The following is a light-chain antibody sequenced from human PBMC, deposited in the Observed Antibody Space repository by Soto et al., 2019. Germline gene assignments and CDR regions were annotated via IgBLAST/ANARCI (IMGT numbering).Light chain of an antibody. CDR2: DVS. CDR3: SSYTSSSTPYV. Sequence: QSALTQPASVSGXPXXXXTXSCTXTSXXVGGYNYVSWYQQHPGKAPKLMIYDVSNRPSGVSNRFSGSKSGNTASLTISGLQAEDEADYYCSSYTSSSTPYVFGTGTKLTVL. V-gene: IGLV2-14*01. J-gene: IGLJ1*01. CDR1: SXXVGGYNY.